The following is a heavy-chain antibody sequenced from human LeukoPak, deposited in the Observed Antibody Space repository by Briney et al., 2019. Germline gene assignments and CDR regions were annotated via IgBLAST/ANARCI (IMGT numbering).Heavy chain of an antibody. CDR2: ISAYNGDT. Sequence: ASVKVSCKASGYTFTSYGISWLRQAPGQGLEWMGWISAYNGDTNYAQKLQGRVTMTTDTSTSTAYMELRSLRSDDTAVYYCARYWGSSGWSLAHYWGQGTLVTVSS. D-gene: IGHD6-19*01. CDR3: ARYWGSSGWSLAHY. V-gene: IGHV1-18*01. CDR1: GYTFTSYG. J-gene: IGHJ4*02.